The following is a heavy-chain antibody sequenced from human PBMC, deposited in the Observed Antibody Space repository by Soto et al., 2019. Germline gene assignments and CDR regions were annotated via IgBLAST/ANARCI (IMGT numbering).Heavy chain of an antibody. CDR2: IYWNEDK. J-gene: IGHJ4*02. D-gene: IGHD2-8*01. V-gene: IGHV2-5*04. CDR3: VHTVMVHTITGGHYFDY. CDR1: AFSLSTNGVG. Sequence: QITLEESGPTLVKPTQTLTLTCTFSAFSLSTNGVGVGWIRQPPGKPLEWLAVIYWNEDKRYSRSLKSRLSITKDTSKNPVVLTMTTMDPVDTDTYYCVHTVMVHTITGGHYFDYWGQGILVTVSS.